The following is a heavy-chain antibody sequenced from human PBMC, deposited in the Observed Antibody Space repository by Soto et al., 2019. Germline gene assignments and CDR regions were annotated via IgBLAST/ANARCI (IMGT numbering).Heavy chain of an antibody. CDR2: IIPIFGTA. D-gene: IGHD2-15*01. Sequence: ASVKVSCKASGGTFSSYAISWVRQAPGQGLEWMGGIIPIFGTANYAQKLQGRVTMTTDTSTSTAYMELRSLRPDDTAVYYCARWVDCSGGSCYPNWFDPWGQGTLVTVSS. CDR1: GGTFSSYA. V-gene: IGHV1-69*05. CDR3: ARWVDCSGGSCYPNWFDP. J-gene: IGHJ5*02.